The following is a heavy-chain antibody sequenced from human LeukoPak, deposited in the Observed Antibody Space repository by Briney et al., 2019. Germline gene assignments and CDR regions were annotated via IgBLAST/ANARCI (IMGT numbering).Heavy chain of an antibody. Sequence: GGSLKLSCAASGFTFSGSAMHWVREAPGKGLEWVSVIYSGGSAYYADSVQGRFTISRDNSKNTLYLQMNSLRAEDTAVYYCARGQRAAAGFDSWGQGTLVTASS. J-gene: IGHJ4*02. CDR1: GFTFSGSA. CDR3: ARGQRAAAGFDS. CDR2: IYSGGSA. D-gene: IGHD6-13*01. V-gene: IGHV3-53*01.